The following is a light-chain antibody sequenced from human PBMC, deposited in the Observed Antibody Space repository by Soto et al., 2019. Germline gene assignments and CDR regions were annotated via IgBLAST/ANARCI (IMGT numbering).Light chain of an antibody. Sequence: QSALTQPASVSGSPGKSITISCTGTSRDVGSYTLVSWYQHHPGKAPKLIIYEVSERPSGVSNRFSGSRSGNTASLTISGLHAEDEADYYCCSYAGGGTVLFGGGTKLTVL. CDR3: CSYAGGGTVL. CDR2: EVS. V-gene: IGLV2-23*02. CDR1: SRDVGSYTL. J-gene: IGLJ2*01.